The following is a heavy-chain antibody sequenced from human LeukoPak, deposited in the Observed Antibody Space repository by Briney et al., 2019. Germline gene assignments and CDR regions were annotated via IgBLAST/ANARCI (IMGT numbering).Heavy chain of an antibody. D-gene: IGHD6-19*01. V-gene: IGHV4-39*01. Sequence: PSETLSLTCSVSGGSIGSRYHYWGWIRQPPGKGLEWIGSIEYSGSTYYNPPLKSQVIMSVDTSKKQFSLKVTSVTAADTAVYYCARLAHSSGYLAFDYWGQGTLVAVSS. CDR3: ARLAHSSGYLAFDY. J-gene: IGHJ4*02. CDR2: IEYSGST. CDR1: GGSIGSRYHY.